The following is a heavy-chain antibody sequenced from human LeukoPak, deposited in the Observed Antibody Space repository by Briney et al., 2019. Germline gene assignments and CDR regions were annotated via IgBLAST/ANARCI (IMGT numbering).Heavy chain of an antibody. D-gene: IGHD3-10*01. CDR1: GFMFTGYA. Sequence: GGSLRLSCAASGFMFTGYAMSWVRQAPGKGLEWVSAISGSGTSTYYADSVKGRFTISRDNSKNTLYLQVNSLRAEDTAVYYCAKDSVLGSGSFYGVCFDYWGQGTLVTVSS. CDR2: ISGSGTST. J-gene: IGHJ4*02. CDR3: AKDSVLGSGSFYGVCFDY. V-gene: IGHV3-23*01.